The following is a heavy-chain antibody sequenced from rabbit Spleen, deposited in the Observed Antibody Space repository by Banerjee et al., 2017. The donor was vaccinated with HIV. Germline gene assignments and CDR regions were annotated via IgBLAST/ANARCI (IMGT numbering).Heavy chain of an antibody. CDR3: VRLDSTSLANYNL. D-gene: IGHD1-1*01. J-gene: IGHJ4*01. V-gene: IGHV1S40*01. Sequence: QSLEESGGDLVKPGASLTLTCTASGFSFSSYYYMCWVRQAPGKGLEWIGCIYAGSGGAYYASWAKGRFTISKTSSTTVTLEMTSLTAADTATYFCVRLDSTSLANYNLWGQGTLVTVS. CDR1: GFSFSSYYY. CDR2: IYAGSGGA.